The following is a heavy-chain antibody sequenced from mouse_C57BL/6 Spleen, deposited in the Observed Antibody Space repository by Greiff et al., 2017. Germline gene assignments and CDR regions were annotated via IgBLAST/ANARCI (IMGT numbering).Heavy chain of an antibody. D-gene: IGHD2-4*01. V-gene: IGHV3-1*01. Sequence: EVKLQESGPGMVKPSQSLSLTCTVTGYSITSGYDWHWIRHFPGNKLEWMGYISYSGSTNYNPSLKSRISITHDTSKNHFFLKLNSVTTEDTATYYCARDRGDYDGFAYWGQGTLVTVSA. J-gene: IGHJ3*01. CDR2: ISYSGST. CDR1: GYSITSGYD. CDR3: ARDRGDYDGFAY.